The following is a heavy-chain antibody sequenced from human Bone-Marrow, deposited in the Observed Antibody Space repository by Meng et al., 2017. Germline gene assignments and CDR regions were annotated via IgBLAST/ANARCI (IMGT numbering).Heavy chain of an antibody. V-gene: IGHV3-15*01. CDR3: ATGAAAADH. D-gene: IGHD6-13*01. CDR2: IKRNSDGGTI. CDR1: GLSFTDAW. J-gene: IGHJ4*02. Sequence: EVQLVWSGGGLVKPGGSLRLSCVASGLSFTDAWMSWVRQAPGKGLEWVGRIKRNSDGGTIDYAAPVKGRFTISRDDSKNTLYLQMDSLITEDTAVYFCATGAAAADHWGQGTLVTVSS.